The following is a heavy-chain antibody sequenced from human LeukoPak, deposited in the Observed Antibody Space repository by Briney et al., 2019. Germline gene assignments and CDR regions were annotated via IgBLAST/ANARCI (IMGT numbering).Heavy chain of an antibody. V-gene: IGHV1-18*01. Sequence: ASVKVSCKTSGFIFSNYGFSWIRRAPGQGLEWMGWISVYNGQTDYAHNLQGRVIMTTDTSTSTLYMELKSLRSDDTAVYYCVRDSVVIAATPRDYWGQGTLVTVSS. CDR1: GFIFSNYG. J-gene: IGHJ4*02. CDR2: ISVYNGQT. D-gene: IGHD2-15*01. CDR3: VRDSVVIAATPRDY.